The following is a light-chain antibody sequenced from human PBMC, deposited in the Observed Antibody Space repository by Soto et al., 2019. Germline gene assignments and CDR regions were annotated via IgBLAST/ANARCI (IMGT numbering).Light chain of an antibody. CDR1: SSDGGGYNY. Sequence: QSVLTQPASVSGSLGQSITISCTGTSSDGGGYNYVSWYQQHPGKAPKLMIYEVSNRPSGVSNRFSGSKSGNTASLTISGLQAEDEADYYCSSYTSSSTYYVFGTGTKVTVL. J-gene: IGLJ1*01. V-gene: IGLV2-14*01. CDR2: EVS. CDR3: SSYTSSSTYYV.